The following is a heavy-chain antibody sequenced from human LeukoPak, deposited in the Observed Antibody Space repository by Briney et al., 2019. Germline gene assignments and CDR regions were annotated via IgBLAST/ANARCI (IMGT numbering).Heavy chain of an antibody. CDR3: ARGGWEALHDAFDI. V-gene: IGHV1-8*03. D-gene: IGHD1-26*01. Sequence: ASVKVSCKASGYTFTSYDINWVRQATGQGLEWMGWMNPNSGNTGYAQKFQGRVTITRNTSISTAYMELSSLRSEDTAVYYCARGGWEALHDAFDIWGQGTMVTVSS. J-gene: IGHJ3*02. CDR1: GYTFTSYD. CDR2: MNPNSGNT.